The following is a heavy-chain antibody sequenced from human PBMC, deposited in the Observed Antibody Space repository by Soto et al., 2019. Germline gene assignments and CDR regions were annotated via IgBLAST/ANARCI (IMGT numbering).Heavy chain of an antibody. CDR2: IRSNTAVT. D-gene: IGHD2-15*01. CDR1: GFPFVPYV. Sequence: GGSLRLSCVSSGFPFVPYVMGWVRQAPGKGLEWVAAIRSNTAVTHYADSMRDRFTISRVNSANTIFLQMNSLRVEDSAVYFCAKASDGGWPYYFDSWGQGALLTVSS. CDR3: AKASDGGWPYYFDS. V-gene: IGHV3-23*01. J-gene: IGHJ4*02.